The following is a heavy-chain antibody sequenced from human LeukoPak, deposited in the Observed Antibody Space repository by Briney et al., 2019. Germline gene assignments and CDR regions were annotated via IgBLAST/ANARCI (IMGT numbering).Heavy chain of an antibody. CDR1: GGSISSYY. D-gene: IGHD3-3*01. CDR3: ARRLSRYYDFWSGSNNWFDP. V-gene: IGHV4-59*01. Sequence: PSETLSLTCSVSGGSISSYYWSWIRQPPGKGLEWIGYIYYSGSTNYNPSLKSRVTISVDTSKNQFSLKLSSVTAADTAVYYCARRLSRYYDFWSGSNNWFDPWGQGTLVTVSS. J-gene: IGHJ5*02. CDR2: IYYSGST.